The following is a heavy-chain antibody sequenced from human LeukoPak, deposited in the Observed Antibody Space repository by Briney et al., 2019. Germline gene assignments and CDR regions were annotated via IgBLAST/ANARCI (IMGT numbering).Heavy chain of an antibody. CDR2: IIPIFGTA. Sequence: SVKVSCKASGGTFSSYAISWVRQAPGQGLEWMGGIIPIFGTANYAQKFQGRVTITADESTSTAYMELSSLRSEDTAVYYCARDLAKSPLGGGSYYNWFDPWGQGTLVTVSS. J-gene: IGHJ5*02. V-gene: IGHV1-69*13. D-gene: IGHD1-26*01. CDR1: GGTFSSYA. CDR3: ARDLAKSPLGGGSYYNWFDP.